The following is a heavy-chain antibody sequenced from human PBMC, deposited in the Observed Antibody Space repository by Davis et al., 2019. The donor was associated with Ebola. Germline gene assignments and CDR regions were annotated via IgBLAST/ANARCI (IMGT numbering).Heavy chain of an antibody. V-gene: IGHV4-59*02. CDR3: ARSFTVTTDYYYYGMDV. D-gene: IGHD4-17*01. CDR1: GGSVGSDY. J-gene: IGHJ6*02. Sequence: MPGGSLRLSCSVSGGSVGSDYWSWIRQPPGKGLEWIGYIYYSGSTNYNPSLKSRVTISVDTSKNQFSLKLSSVTAADTAVYYCARSFTVTTDYYYYGMDVWGQGTTVTVSS. CDR2: IYYSGST.